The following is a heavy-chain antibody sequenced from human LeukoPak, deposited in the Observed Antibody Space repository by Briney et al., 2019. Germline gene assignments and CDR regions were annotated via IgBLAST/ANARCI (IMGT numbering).Heavy chain of an antibody. CDR1: GYIFTSYY. CDR2: INPSDGST. Sequence: ASVKVSCKASGYIFTSYYIHWVRQAPGQGLEWMGKINPSDGSTDYAQKFQGRVTMARDTSTSTVYMELSSLRSEDTAVYYCARGAYAGSSSYFDYWGQGTLVAVSS. J-gene: IGHJ4*02. CDR3: ARGAYAGSSSYFDY. V-gene: IGHV1-46*01. D-gene: IGHD6-6*01.